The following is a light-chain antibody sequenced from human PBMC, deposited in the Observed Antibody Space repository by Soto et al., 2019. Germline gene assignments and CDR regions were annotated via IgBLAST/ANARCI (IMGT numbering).Light chain of an antibody. Sequence: QSVLTQPASVSGSPGQSITIACTGTSSDVGGYNYVSWYQQYPGKAPRLVISDVSNRPSGVSNRFSGSKSGNSASLTISGLQAEDEDDYYCSSYTSSSTYVFGTGTKLTVL. CDR3: SSYTSSSTYV. CDR1: SSDVGGYNY. J-gene: IGLJ1*01. CDR2: DVS. V-gene: IGLV2-14*01.